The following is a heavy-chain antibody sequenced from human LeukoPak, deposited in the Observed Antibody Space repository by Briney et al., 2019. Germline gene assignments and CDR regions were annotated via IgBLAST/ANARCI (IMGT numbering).Heavy chain of an antibody. D-gene: IGHD6-19*01. CDR3: ARGANIAVAGTPYYYYYYMDG. CDR1: GGSFSGYY. Sequence: SETLSLTCAVYGGSFSGYYWSWIRQPPGKGLEWIGEINHSGSTNYNPSLKSRVTISVDTSNNQFSLKLSSVTAADTAVYYCARGANIAVAGTPYYYYYYMDGWGKGTTVTVSS. V-gene: IGHV4-34*01. J-gene: IGHJ6*03. CDR2: INHSGST.